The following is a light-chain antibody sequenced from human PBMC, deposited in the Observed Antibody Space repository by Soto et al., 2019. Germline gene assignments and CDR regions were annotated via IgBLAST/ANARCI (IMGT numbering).Light chain of an antibody. CDR2: GAS. Sequence: DIVLTQSPGTLSLSPGDRATLSCRASQSVSGSYLAWYQQKPGQAPRLLIYGASSRATGIPDRFSGSGSGTDFTLTISGLEPEDSAVYYCQQYGNSRGTFGQGTKVDIK. CDR3: QQYGNSRGT. CDR1: QSVSGSY. J-gene: IGKJ1*01. V-gene: IGKV3-20*01.